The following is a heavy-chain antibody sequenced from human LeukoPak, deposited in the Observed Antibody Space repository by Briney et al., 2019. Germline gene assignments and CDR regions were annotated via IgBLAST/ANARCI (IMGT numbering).Heavy chain of an antibody. CDR3: IMVYASGSDY. V-gene: IGHV3-30*02. D-gene: IGHD2-8*01. CDR2: IRYDGSNK. Sequence: GGSLRLSCAASGFTFSSYGMHWVRQAPGKGLEWVAFIRYDGSNKYYADSVKGRFTISRDNSKNTLYLQMNSLRAEDTAVYYCIMVYASGSDYWGQGTLVTVSS. J-gene: IGHJ4*02. CDR1: GFTFSSYG.